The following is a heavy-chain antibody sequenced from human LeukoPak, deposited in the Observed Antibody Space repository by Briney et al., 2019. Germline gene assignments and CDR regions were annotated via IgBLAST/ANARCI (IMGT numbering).Heavy chain of an antibody. CDR1: GFRFTYYS. CDR2: IKEAGRGK. J-gene: IGHJ5*02. D-gene: IGHD3-10*01. CDR3: ARGRGWVHH. V-gene: IGHV3-7*01. Sequence: GGALRLSFSASGFRFTYYSRGWFPQAQGKGLERRVSIKEAGRGKHYVDYVKGRFTLCRDEARNSVYLQLNSLRAENTALYYCARGRGWVHHWRQGTVDSVPS.